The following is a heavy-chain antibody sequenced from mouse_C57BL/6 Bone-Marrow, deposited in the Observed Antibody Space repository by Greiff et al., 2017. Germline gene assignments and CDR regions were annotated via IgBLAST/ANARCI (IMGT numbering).Heavy chain of an antibody. CDR1: GYTFTSYW. J-gene: IGHJ4*01. CDR2: IYPGSGST. Sequence: VQLQQPGAELVKPGASVKMSCKASGYTFTSYWITWVKQRPGQGLEWIGDIYPGSGSTNYNEKFKSKATLTVDTSSSTADMQLSSLTSADSAVYYCARGSPRAMDYWGQGTSVTVSS. D-gene: IGHD6-1*01. V-gene: IGHV1-55*01. CDR3: ARGSPRAMDY.